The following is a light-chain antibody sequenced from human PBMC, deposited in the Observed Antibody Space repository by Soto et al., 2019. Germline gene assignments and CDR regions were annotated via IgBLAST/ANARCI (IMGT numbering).Light chain of an antibody. CDR3: QQRSNWPQLT. CDR2: DAS. CDR1: QSVSSY. V-gene: IGKV3-11*01. Sequence: EIVLTQSPATLSLSPGERATLSCRASQSVSSYLAWYQQKPGQAPRLLIYDASNRATGIPARFSGSGSGTDFPLPISSLEPEDFAVYYCQQRSNWPQLTFGGGTKVDIK. J-gene: IGKJ4*01.